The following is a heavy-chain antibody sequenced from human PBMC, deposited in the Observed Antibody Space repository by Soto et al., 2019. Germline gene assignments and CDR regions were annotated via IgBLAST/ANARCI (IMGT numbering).Heavy chain of an antibody. CDR3: ARDAIFGVVMDYYYYMDV. J-gene: IGHJ6*03. V-gene: IGHV1-18*01. CDR1: GYTFASYG. Sequence: GASVKVSCKASGYTFASYGISWVRQAPGQGLEWMGLINANDGSTNYAQKFQGRVTMTRDTSTSTVYMELSSLRSEDTAVYYCARDAIFGVVMDYYYYMDVWGKGTTVTVSS. D-gene: IGHD3-3*01. CDR2: INANDGST.